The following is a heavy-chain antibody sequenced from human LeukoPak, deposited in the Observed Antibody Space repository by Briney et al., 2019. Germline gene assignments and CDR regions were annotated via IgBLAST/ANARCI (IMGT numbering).Heavy chain of an antibody. CDR3: AREGT. Sequence: GGSLRLSCAASGFTFNTYWMNWVRQAPGKGLEWVANIKEDGSEKYYVDPVKGRFTISRDNAKNSLYLQMNSLRAEDTAVYYCAREGTWGQGTLATVSA. CDR1: GFTFNTYW. V-gene: IGHV3-7*01. J-gene: IGHJ4*02. CDR2: IKEDGSEK.